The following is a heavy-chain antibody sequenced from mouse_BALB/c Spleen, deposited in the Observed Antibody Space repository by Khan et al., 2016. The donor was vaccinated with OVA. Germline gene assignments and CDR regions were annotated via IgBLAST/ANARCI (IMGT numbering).Heavy chain of an antibody. D-gene: IGHD2-3*01. CDR2: ISSSGST. V-gene: IGHV3-2*02. Sequence: EVKLLESGPGLVKPSQSLSLTCTVTGYSITSDYAWNWIRQFPGNKLEWMGYISSSGSTNYNPALKSRISITRDTSKNQFFLQLNSVTTEDTAAYYYATDGSHYNYAMDYWGQGTSVTVSS. CDR1: GYSITSDYA. CDR3: ATDGSHYNYAMDY. J-gene: IGHJ4*01.